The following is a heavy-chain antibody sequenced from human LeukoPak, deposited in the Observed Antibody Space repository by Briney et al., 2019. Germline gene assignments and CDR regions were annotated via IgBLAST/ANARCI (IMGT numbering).Heavy chain of an antibody. J-gene: IGHJ4*02. V-gene: IGHV3-11*06. CDR2: ISSSSSYT. D-gene: IGHD6-19*01. CDR1: GSTFGDYY. CDR3: ARESIAVAGTDY. Sequence: GGSLRLSCAASGSTFGDYYMSWIRQAPGKGLEWVSYISSSSSYTNYADSVKGRFTISRDNAKNSLYLQMNSLRAEDTAVYYCARESIAVAGTDYWGQGTLVTVSS.